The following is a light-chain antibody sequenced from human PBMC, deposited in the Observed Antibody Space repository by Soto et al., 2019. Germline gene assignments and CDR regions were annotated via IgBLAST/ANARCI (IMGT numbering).Light chain of an antibody. J-gene: IGLJ3*02. Sequence: QAVVTQEPSLTVSPGGTVTLTCASSTGAVTSGNYANWFQHKPGQAPRSLMKSTNNRHSWTPARFSGSLVGGAAALTMSGVQPDDEADYYGLLYISWAWFFGGGTQLTVL. CDR2: STN. CDR1: TGAVTSGNY. CDR3: LLYISWAWF. V-gene: IGLV7-43*01.